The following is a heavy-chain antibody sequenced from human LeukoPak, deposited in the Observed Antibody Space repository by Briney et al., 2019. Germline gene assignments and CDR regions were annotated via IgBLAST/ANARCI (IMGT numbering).Heavy chain of an antibody. J-gene: IGHJ4*02. CDR1: GGSISSYY. V-gene: IGHV4-59*01. D-gene: IGHD5-24*01. CDR2: IYYSGST. Sequence: PSETLSLTCTVSGGSISSYYWSWIRQPPGKGLEWIGYIYYSGSTNYNPSLKSRVTISVDTSKNQFSLKLSSVTAADTAVYYCASSSRDGYNLEIDYWGQGTLVTVSS. CDR3: ASSSRDGYNLEIDY.